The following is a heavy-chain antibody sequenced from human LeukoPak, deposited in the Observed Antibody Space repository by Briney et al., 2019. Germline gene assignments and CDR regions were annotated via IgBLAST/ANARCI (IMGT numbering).Heavy chain of an antibody. CDR1: GGSISSGGYY. V-gene: IGHV4-31*03. J-gene: IGHJ3*02. CDR3: ARGGYSSSWYDAFDI. Sequence: SETLSLTCTVSGGSISSGGYYLSWIRQHPGKGLEWIVYIYYSGSTYYNPSLKSRVTISVDTSKNQFSLKLSSVTAADTAVYYCARGGYSSSWYDAFDIWGQGTTVTVSS. D-gene: IGHD6-13*01. CDR2: IYYSGST.